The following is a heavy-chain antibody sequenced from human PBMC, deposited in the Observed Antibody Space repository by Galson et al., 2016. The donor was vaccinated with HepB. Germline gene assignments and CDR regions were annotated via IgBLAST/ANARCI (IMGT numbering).Heavy chain of an antibody. CDR1: GFTFSSYA. CDR2: ISGSGGST. Sequence: SLRLSCAASGFTFSSYAMSWVRQAPGQGLEWVSIISGSGGSTYYADSVKGRFTISRDTPKNTPYLQMNSLRAEDTAVYYCVKGPRMGWLQLQASYFDYWGQGTLVTVSS. D-gene: IGHD5-24*01. CDR3: VKGPRMGWLQLQASYFDY. V-gene: IGHV3-23*01. J-gene: IGHJ4*02.